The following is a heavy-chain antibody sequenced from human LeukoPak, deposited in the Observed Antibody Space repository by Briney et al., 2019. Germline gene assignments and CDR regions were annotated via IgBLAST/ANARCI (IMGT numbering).Heavy chain of an antibody. D-gene: IGHD5-24*01. V-gene: IGHV4-38-2*02. J-gene: IGHJ6*03. Sequence: ASETLSLTCTVSGYSISSGYYWGWIRQPPGKGLEWIGSIYYSGSTYYNPSLKSRVTISVDTSKNQFSLKLRSVTAADTAVYYCARGRRDGYTLYYMDVWGKGTTVTVSS. CDR1: GYSISSGYY. CDR2: IYYSGST. CDR3: ARGRRDGYTLYYMDV.